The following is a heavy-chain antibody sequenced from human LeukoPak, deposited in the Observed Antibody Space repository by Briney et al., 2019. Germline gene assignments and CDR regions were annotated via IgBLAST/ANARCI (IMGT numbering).Heavy chain of an antibody. V-gene: IGHV1-2*02. Sequence: ASGKVSCKASGYTFTGYYMHWVRQAPGQGLEWMGWINPNSGGTNYAQKFQGRVTMTRDTSISTAYMELSRLRSDDTAVYYCARGGIAAAGNWFDPWGQGTLVTVSS. CDR2: INPNSGGT. D-gene: IGHD6-13*01. CDR3: ARGGIAAAGNWFDP. CDR1: GYTFTGYY. J-gene: IGHJ5*02.